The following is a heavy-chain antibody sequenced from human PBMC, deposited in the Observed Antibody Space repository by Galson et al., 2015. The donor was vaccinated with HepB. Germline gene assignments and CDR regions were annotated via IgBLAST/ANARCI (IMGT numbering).Heavy chain of an antibody. Sequence: SLRLSCAASGFTFSSYAMHWVRQAPGKGLEYVSAISSNGGSTYYADSVKGRFTISRDNSKNTLYLQMSSLRAEDTAVYYCVNSRVSSDDAFDIWGQGTMVTISS. D-gene: IGHD3-22*01. CDR2: ISSNGGST. J-gene: IGHJ3*02. CDR1: GFTFSSYA. V-gene: IGHV3-64D*06. CDR3: VNSRVSSDDAFDI.